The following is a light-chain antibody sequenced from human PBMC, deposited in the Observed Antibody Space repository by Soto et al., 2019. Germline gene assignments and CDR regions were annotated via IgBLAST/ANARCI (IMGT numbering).Light chain of an antibody. V-gene: IGKV3-20*01. CDR3: QQYVDSRT. J-gene: IGKJ1*01. CDR2: GAS. Sequence: EIVLTQSPGTLSLSPGKRATLSCRASQSVRSNYLAWYQQKPGQAPRLLISGASNRASGIPDRFSGSGSGTAFTLTISRLEPEDFAVYYCQQYVDSRTFGQGTRAEIK. CDR1: QSVRSNY.